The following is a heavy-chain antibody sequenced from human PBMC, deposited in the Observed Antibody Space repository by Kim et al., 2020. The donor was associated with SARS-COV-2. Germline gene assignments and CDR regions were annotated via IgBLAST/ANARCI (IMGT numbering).Heavy chain of an antibody. CDR3: VSVIGGMRITDL. CDR2: IKADGSDT. J-gene: IGHJ4*02. CDR1: GFTFSNYW. Sequence: GGSLRLSCTASGFTFSNYWMNWVRQAPGKGLEWVSSIKADGSDTDYVDSVKGRFTITRDTAKNTLYLQMNSMRAEDTATYYCVSVIGGMRITDLWGQGNLVSVSS. V-gene: IGHV3-7*03. D-gene: IGHD3-10*01.